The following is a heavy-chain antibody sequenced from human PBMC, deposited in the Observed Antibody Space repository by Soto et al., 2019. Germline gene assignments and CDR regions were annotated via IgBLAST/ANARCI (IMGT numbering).Heavy chain of an antibody. Sequence: QVQLVQSGAEVKKPGSSVKVSCKASGGTFSSYAISWVRQAPGQGLEWMGGIIPIFGTANYAQKFQGRVTITADESTSKANRAVNSVRSDETAVYYCARWCYYGSGSKLRYFDLWGRGTLVTVSS. D-gene: IGHD3-10*01. CDR3: ARWCYYGSGSKLRYFDL. V-gene: IGHV1-69*12. J-gene: IGHJ2*01. CDR2: IIPIFGTA. CDR1: GGTFSSYA.